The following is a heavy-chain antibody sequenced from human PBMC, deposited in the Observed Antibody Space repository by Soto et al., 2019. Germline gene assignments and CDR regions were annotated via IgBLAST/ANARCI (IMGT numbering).Heavy chain of an antibody. CDR2: IYYSGST. D-gene: IGHD3-10*01. Sequence: ETLSLTCSVSGGSISTYYWSWIRQPPGKGLEWIAYIYYSGSTNYNPSLKSRVTISVDTSKNQFSLKLSSVTAADTAVYYCARGGYYYGSGKASYYYGMDVWGQGTTVTVSS. J-gene: IGHJ6*02. CDR1: GGSISTYY. V-gene: IGHV4-59*01. CDR3: ARGGYYYGSGKASYYYGMDV.